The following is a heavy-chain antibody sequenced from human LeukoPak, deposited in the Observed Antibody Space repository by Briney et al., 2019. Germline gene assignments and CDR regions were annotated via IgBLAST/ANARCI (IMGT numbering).Heavy chain of an antibody. CDR2: IYTSGST. CDR1: GGSISSGSYY. D-gene: IGHD3/OR15-3a*01. J-gene: IGHJ2*01. Sequence: PSQTLSLTCTVSGGSISSGSYYWSWIRQPAGKGLEWIGRIYTSGSTNYNPSLKSRVTISVDTSKNQFSLKLSSVTAADTAVYYCARERTSGPSRVFDLWGRGTLVTVSS. CDR3: ARERTSGPSRVFDL. V-gene: IGHV4-61*02.